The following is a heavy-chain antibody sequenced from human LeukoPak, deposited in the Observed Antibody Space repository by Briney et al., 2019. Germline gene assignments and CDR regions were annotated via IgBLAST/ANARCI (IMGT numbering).Heavy chain of an antibody. Sequence: PGGSLRLSCAASGFTFDDYTMHWVRQAPGKGLEWVSLISWDGGSTYYADSVKGRFTISRDNSKNSLYLQMNSLRTEGTALYYCAKDRGLRLVYYYMDVWGKGTTVTVSS. CDR2: ISWDGGST. D-gene: IGHD5-12*01. V-gene: IGHV3-43*01. J-gene: IGHJ6*03. CDR1: GFTFDDYT. CDR3: AKDRGLRLVYYYMDV.